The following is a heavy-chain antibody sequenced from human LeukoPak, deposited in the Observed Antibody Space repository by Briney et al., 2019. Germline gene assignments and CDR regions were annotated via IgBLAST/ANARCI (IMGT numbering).Heavy chain of an antibody. J-gene: IGHJ4*02. D-gene: IGHD3-22*01. CDR2: ITGSGGGT. V-gene: IGHV3-23*01. Sequence: GGSLRLSCAASGFTFSSYGMIWVRQAPEKGLEWVSGITGSGGGTYYADSVKGRFAISRDNSKNTLYLQMNSLRAEDTAVYYCAKGYYYDSSGPFDYWGQGTLVTVSS. CDR1: GFTFSSYG. CDR3: AKGYYYDSSGPFDY.